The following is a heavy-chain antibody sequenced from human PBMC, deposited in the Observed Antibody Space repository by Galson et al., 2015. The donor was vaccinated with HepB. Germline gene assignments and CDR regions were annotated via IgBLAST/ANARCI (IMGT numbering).Heavy chain of an antibody. V-gene: IGHV4-4*07. D-gene: IGHD3-22*01. CDR3: ARLEGVRALYDSSGYFDY. CDR1: GGSISSYY. J-gene: IGHJ4*02. CDR2: IYTSGST. Sequence: SETLSLTCTVSGGSISSYYWSWIRQPAGKGLEWIGRIYTSGSTNYNPSLKSRVTMSVDTSKNQFSLKLSSVTAADTAVYYCARLEGVRALYDSSGYFDYWGQGTLVTVSS.